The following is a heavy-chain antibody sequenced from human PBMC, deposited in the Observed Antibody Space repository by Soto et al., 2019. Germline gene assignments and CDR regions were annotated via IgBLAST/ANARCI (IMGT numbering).Heavy chain of an antibody. D-gene: IGHD3-22*01. CDR1: GFPFINYA. Sequence: GGSLRLSCVASGFPFINYAMTWVRQAPWKGLEWVSALSGSGVSTYYADSVMGRFTISRDNSKNTVYLQMNSLRAEDTAVYYCAKIESRFFYDSTGYYPFDYWGQGTLVTVSS. CDR2: LSGSGVST. V-gene: IGHV3-23*01. J-gene: IGHJ4*02. CDR3: AKIESRFFYDSTGYYPFDY.